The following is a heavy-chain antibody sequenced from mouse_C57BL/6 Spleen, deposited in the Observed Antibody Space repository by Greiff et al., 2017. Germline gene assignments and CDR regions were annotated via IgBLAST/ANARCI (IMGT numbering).Heavy chain of an antibody. Sequence: EVKLMESGPGLVKPSQSLSLTCSVTGYSITSGYYWNWIRQFPGNKLEWMGYISYDGSNNYNPSLKNRISITRDTSKNQFFLKLNSVTTEDTATYYCARGGNYYGSRDYFDYWGQGTTLTVSS. V-gene: IGHV3-6*01. D-gene: IGHD1-1*01. CDR3: ARGGNYYGSRDYFDY. CDR2: ISYDGSN. J-gene: IGHJ2*01. CDR1: GYSITSGYY.